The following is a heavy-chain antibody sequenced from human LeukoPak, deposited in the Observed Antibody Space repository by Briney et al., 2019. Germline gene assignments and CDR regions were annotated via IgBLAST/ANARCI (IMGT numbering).Heavy chain of an antibody. CDR3: AREWSGSYFRWYFDL. Sequence: GGSLRLSCAASGFTFDDYAMHWVRQTPGKGLEWVSVIYSGGSTYYADSVKGRFTISRDNSKNTLYLQMNSLRAEDTAVYYCAREWSGSYFRWYFDLWGRGTLVTVSS. CDR1: GFTFDDYA. J-gene: IGHJ2*01. D-gene: IGHD1-26*01. V-gene: IGHV3-66*01. CDR2: IYSGGST.